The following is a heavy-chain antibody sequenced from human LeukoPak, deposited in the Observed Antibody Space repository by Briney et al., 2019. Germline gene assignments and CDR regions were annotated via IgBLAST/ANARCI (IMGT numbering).Heavy chain of an antibody. CDR2: IYTSGST. CDR3: ARGPAHGGNSHAFDM. CDR1: VGSFSSYY. J-gene: IGHJ3*02. D-gene: IGHD4-23*01. Sequence: PSETLSLTCTVSVGSFSSYYWSWIRQPAGKGLEWIARIYTSGSTNYSPSLKSRVTMSVDTSKNQFSLKLSSVTAAETAVYYCARGPAHGGNSHAFDMWGQGTMFTVSS. V-gene: IGHV4-4*07.